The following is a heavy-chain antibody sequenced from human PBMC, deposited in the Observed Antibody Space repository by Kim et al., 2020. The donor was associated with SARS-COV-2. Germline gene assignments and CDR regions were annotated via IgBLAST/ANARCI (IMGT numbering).Heavy chain of an antibody. V-gene: IGHV3-9*01. CDR1: GFSFGDTA. J-gene: IGHJ4*02. CDR3: VRDRNGHCTGTSCHIFDL. D-gene: IGHD2-8*01. Sequence: GGSLRLSCEASGFSFGDTAMHWVRQAPGKGLEWVAGISWNSGSIGYPGSVRGRFTVSRDNAKNSLFLQMSSLTIEDTALYYCVRDRNGHCTGTSCHIFDLWGQGSLVTVSS. CDR2: ISWNSGSI.